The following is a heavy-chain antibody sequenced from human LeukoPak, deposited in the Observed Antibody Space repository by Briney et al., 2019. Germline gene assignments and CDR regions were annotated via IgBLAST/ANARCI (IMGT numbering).Heavy chain of an antibody. CDR1: GFTFSSYA. V-gene: IGHV3-23*01. CDR2: INGSGGST. D-gene: IGHD3-22*01. J-gene: IGHJ4*02. CDR3: ANLPPPGGSGYFYFDY. Sequence: GGSLRLSCAASGFTFSSYAMSWVRQAPGGGLEWVSAINGSGGSTYYAGSVKGRFTISRDNSNNTLYLQMNSLRAEDTAVYYCANLPPPGGSGYFYFDYWGQGTLVTVSS.